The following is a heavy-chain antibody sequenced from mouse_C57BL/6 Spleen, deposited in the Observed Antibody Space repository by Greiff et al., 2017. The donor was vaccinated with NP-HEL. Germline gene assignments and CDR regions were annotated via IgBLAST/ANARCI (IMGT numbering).Heavy chain of an antibody. CDR3: ARLGVYYGSSFYAMDY. Sequence: QVQLKESGAELMKPGASVKLSCKATGYTLTGYWIEWVKQRPGHGLEWIGEILPGSGSTNYNEKFKGKATFTADTSSNTAYMQLSSLTTEDSAIYYCARLGVYYGSSFYAMDYWGQGTSVTVSS. V-gene: IGHV1-9*01. CDR1: GYTLTGYW. J-gene: IGHJ4*01. CDR2: ILPGSGST. D-gene: IGHD1-1*01.